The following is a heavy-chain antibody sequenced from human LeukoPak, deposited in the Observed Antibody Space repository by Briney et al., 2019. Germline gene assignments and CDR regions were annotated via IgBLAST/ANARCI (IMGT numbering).Heavy chain of an antibody. V-gene: IGHV3-23*01. Sequence: GGSLRLSCAASGFTFSSYAMTWVRQAPGKGLEWVSAISGSGGGTYYADSVKGRFTISRDNSKNTLYLQMSSLRAEDTAVYYCAKAYGLLTGSPRLRAFDYWGQGTLVTVSS. CDR2: ISGSGGGT. CDR1: GFTFSSYA. J-gene: IGHJ4*02. CDR3: AKAYGLLTGSPRLRAFDY. D-gene: IGHD3-9*01.